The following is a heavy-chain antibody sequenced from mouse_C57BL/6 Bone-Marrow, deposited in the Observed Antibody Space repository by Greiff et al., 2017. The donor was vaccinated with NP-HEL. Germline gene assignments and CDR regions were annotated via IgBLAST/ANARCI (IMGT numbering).Heavy chain of an antibody. V-gene: IGHV5-12*01. CDR1: GFTFSDYY. CDR2: ISNGGGST. CDR3: ARHGRVATYYYALDY. J-gene: IGHJ4*01. D-gene: IGHD1-1*01. Sequence: EVQGVESGGGLVQPGGSLKLSCAASGFTFSDYYMYWVRQTPEKRLEWVAYISNGGGSTYYPATVQGRFTISRDTATNTLYLQMSRLKSEDTAMYYCARHGRVATYYYALDYWGQGTSVTVSS.